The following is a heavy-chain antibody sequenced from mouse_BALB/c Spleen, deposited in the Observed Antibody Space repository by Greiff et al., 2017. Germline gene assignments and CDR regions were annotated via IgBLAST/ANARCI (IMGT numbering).Heavy chain of an antibody. CDR3: TREGYYGTGAMDY. CDR2: INPSNGGT. CDR1: GYTFTSYV. J-gene: IGHJ4*01. V-gene: IGHV1-14*01. D-gene: IGHD1-1*01. Sequence: EVQLQQSGPELVKPGASVKMSCKASGYTFTSYVMHWVKQKPGQGLEWIGEINPSNGGTNFNEKFKSKATLTVDKSSSTAYMQLSSLTSEDSAVYYCTREGYYGTGAMDYWGQGTSVTVSS.